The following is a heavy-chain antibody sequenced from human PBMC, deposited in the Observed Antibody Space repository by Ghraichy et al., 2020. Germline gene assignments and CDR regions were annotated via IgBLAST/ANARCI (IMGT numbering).Heavy chain of an antibody. CDR1: GFTFDDYT. Sequence: GGSLRLSCAASGFTFDDYTMHWVRQAPGKGLEWVSLISWDGGSTYYADSVKGRFTISRDNSKNSLYLQMNSLRTEDTALYYCAKDRASYYYDSEDYYYGMDVWGKGTTVTVSS. D-gene: IGHD3-22*01. J-gene: IGHJ6*04. CDR3: AKDRASYYYDSEDYYYGMDV. CDR2: ISWDGGST. V-gene: IGHV3-43*01.